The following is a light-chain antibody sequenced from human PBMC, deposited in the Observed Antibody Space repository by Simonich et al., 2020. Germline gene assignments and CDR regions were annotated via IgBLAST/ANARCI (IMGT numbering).Light chain of an antibody. CDR2: EDN. J-gene: IGLJ3*02. Sequence: NFMLTQPHSVSESPGKTVTISCTRSSGSIASNYVQWYQQRPGSAPPTVIYEDNQRPSGVPDRFSGSIDSSSNSASLTISGLKTEDEADYYGQSYDSSNHRVFGGGTKLTVL. V-gene: IGLV6-57*03. CDR3: QSYDSSNHRV. CDR1: SGSIASNY.